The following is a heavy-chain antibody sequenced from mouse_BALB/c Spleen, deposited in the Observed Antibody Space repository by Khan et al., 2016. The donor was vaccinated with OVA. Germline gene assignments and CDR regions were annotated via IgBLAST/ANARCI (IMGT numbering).Heavy chain of an antibody. CDR1: GFSLTTYS. J-gene: IGHJ1*01. CDR3: ARRDDGYHEWYFDV. V-gene: IGHV2-9*02. D-gene: IGHD2-3*01. CDR2: IWAGGNT. Sequence: QVQLKESGPGLVAPSQSLSITCTVSGFSLTTYSVHWVRQPPGKGLEWLGVIWAGGNTNYNSAIMSRLTISTANSKSQVFLEMNSLQTDDTAIYYCARRDDGYHEWYFDVWGAGTTVTVSS.